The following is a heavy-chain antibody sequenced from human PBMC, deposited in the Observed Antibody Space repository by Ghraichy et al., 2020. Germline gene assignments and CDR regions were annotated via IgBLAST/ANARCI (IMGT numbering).Heavy chain of an antibody. Sequence: LSLTCAASGFTVSSNYMSWVRQAPGKGLEWVSVIYSGGSTYYADSVKGRFTISRDNSKNTLYLQMNSLRAEDTAVYYCARARAARTFDYWGQGTLVTVSS. CDR1: GFTVSSNY. CDR3: ARARAARTFDY. J-gene: IGHJ4*02. V-gene: IGHV3-53*01. CDR2: IYSGGST. D-gene: IGHD6-6*01.